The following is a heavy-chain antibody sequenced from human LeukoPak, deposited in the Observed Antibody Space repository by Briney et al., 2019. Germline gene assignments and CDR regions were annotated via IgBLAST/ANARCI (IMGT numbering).Heavy chain of an antibody. CDR1: GFTFNRYW. CDR3: ARDNSRSGAYDAFDI. CDR2: INSDGSST. D-gene: IGHD4-23*01. Sequence: GGSLRLSCAASGFTFNRYWMHWVRQVPGKGLVWVSRINSDGSSTTYADSVKGRFTISRDNSKNTLYLQMNSLRAEDTAVYYCARDNSRSGAYDAFDIWGQGTMVTVSS. V-gene: IGHV3-74*01. J-gene: IGHJ3*02.